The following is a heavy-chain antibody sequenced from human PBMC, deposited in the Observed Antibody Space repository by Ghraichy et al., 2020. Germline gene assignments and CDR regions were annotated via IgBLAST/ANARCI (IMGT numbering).Heavy chain of an antibody. D-gene: IGHD3-10*01. J-gene: IGHJ6*02. CDR1: GFSLSTSGMC. V-gene: IGHV2-70*11. CDR2: IDWDDDK. CDR3: ARIRTTMVRGINYYYYYGMDV. Sequence: SGPTLVKPTQTLTLTCTFSGFSLSTSGMCVSWIRQPPGKALEWLARIDWDDDKYYSTSLKTRLTISKDTSKNQVVLTMTNMDPVDTATYYCARIRTTMVRGINYYYYYGMDVWGQGTTVTVSS.